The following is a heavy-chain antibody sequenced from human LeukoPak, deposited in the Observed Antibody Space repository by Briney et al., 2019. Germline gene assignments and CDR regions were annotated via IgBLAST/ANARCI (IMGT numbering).Heavy chain of an antibody. Sequence: PGGSLRLSCAASGFTFSSYGMHWVRQAPGKGLEWVAVISYDGSNKYYADSVKGRFTISRDNSKNTLYLQMNSLRAEDTAVCYCAKGVQYNWTPTPFDYWGQGTLVTVSS. CDR2: ISYDGSNK. CDR3: AKGVQYNWTPTPFDY. CDR1: GFTFSSYG. V-gene: IGHV3-30*18. J-gene: IGHJ4*02. D-gene: IGHD1-20*01.